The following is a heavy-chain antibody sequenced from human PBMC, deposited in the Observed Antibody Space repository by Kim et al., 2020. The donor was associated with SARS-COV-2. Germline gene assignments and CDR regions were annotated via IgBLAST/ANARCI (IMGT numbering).Heavy chain of an antibody. Sequence: SETLSLTCTVSGGSISSGGYYWSWIRQHPGKGLEWIGYIYYSGSTYYNPSLKSRVTISVDTSKNQFSLKLSSVTAADTAVYYCARGARGYSYGLGYWGQGTLVTVSS. CDR3: ARGARGYSYGLGY. V-gene: IGHV4-31*03. J-gene: IGHJ4*02. D-gene: IGHD5-18*01. CDR2: IYYSGST. CDR1: GGSISSGGYY.